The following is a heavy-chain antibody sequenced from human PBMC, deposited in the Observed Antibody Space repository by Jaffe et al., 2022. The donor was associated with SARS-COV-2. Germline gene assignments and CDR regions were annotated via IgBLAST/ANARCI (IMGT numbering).Heavy chain of an antibody. CDR3: ARDHRYYDILTGYCIHPYYYYDMDV. J-gene: IGHJ6*02. CDR2: ISNDRNNK. CDR1: GFTFSRYA. Sequence: QVQLVESGGGVVQPGRSLRLSCVASGFTFSRYAIHWVRQAPGKGLEWVTIISNDRNNKYYAGFVKGRVTISRDSSKNTLSLQVISLRVGDTAVYSCARDHRYYDILTGYCIHPYYYYDMDVWGQGTTVTVSS. D-gene: IGHD3-9*01. V-gene: IGHV3-30*04.